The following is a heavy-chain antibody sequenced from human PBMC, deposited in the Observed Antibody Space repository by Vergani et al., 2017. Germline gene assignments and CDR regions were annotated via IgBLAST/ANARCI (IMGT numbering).Heavy chain of an antibody. CDR2: IFSNDEK. J-gene: IGHJ5*02. D-gene: IGHD1-26*01. Sequence: QVTLKESGPVLVKPTETLTLTCTVSGFSLSNTRMGVSWIRQPPGKALEWLAHIFSNDEKSYSTSLKSRLTISKDTSKSQVVLTMTNMDPVDTATYYCARGLRGSYVENWFDPWGQGTLVTVSS. CDR1: GFSLSNTRMG. V-gene: IGHV2-26*01. CDR3: ARGLRGSYVENWFDP.